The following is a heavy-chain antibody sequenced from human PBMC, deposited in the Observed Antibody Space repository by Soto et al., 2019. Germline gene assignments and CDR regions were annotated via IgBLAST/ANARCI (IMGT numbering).Heavy chain of an antibody. D-gene: IGHD3-22*01. CDR1: GFTFSSYA. J-gene: IGHJ4*02. CDR3: ATDPAYYDSYGPRADY. V-gene: IGHV3-23*01. CDR2: ISGSGGST. Sequence: QAGGSLRLSCAASGFTFSSYAMSWVRQAPGKGLEWVSAISGSGGSTYYADSVKGRFTISRDNSKNTLYLQMNSLRAEDTAVCYCATDPAYYDSYGPRADYWGQGTLVTVSS.